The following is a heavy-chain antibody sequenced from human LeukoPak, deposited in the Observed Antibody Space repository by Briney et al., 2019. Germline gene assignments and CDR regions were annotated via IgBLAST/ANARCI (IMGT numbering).Heavy chain of an antibody. CDR2: IYSGGST. D-gene: IGHD2-8*02. CDR3: ASFTGSLSFDY. V-gene: IGHV3-66*01. Sequence: GGSLRLSCAASGFTVSSNYMSWVRQAPGKGLEWVSVIYSGGSTYYADSVKGRFTISRDNSKNTLYLQMNSLRAEDTAVYYCASFTGSLSFDYWGQGTLVTVSS. CDR1: GFTVSSNY. J-gene: IGHJ4*02.